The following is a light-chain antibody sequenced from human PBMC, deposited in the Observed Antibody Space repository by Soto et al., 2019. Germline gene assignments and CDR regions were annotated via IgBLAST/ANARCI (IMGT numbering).Light chain of an antibody. V-gene: IGKV1-13*02. J-gene: IGKJ1*01. CDR3: QHYNGYST. CDR2: DAS. Sequence: AIQLTQSPSSLSASVGDRVTITCRASQGISSALAWYQQKPGKAPKLLIYDASSLESGVPSRFSGSRSGTEFTLTISSLQPEDFATYYCQHYNGYSTFGQGTK. CDR1: QGISSA.